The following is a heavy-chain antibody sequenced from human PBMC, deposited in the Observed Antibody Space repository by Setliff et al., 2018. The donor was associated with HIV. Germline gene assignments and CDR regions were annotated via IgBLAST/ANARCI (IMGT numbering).Heavy chain of an antibody. V-gene: IGHV4-61*01. CDR1: GDSVSSASYY. J-gene: IGHJ6*03. CDR2: IYYSGTT. Sequence: KTSETLSLTCTVSGDSVSSASYYWSWIRQPPGKGLEWIGYIYYSGTTKYNPSLKSLVTISVDTSKNQFSLKLRSVTAADTAVYYCASEAWTSYRSSSGYYYYYMDVWGKGTTVTVSS. CDR3: ASEAWTSYRSSSGYYYYYMDV. D-gene: IGHD6-6*01.